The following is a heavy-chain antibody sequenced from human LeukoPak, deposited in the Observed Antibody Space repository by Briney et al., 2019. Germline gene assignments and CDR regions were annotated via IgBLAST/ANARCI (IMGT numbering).Heavy chain of an antibody. CDR2: ISYDGSNK. CDR1: GFTFSSYA. Sequence: GGSLRLSCAASGFTFSSYAMHWVRQAPGKGLEWVAVISYDGSNKYYADSVKGRFTISRDNSKNTLYLQMSSLRAEDTAVYYCARSVGPSGYYYFDYWGQGTLVTVSS. V-gene: IGHV3-30*04. J-gene: IGHJ4*02. D-gene: IGHD3-22*01. CDR3: ARSVGPSGYYYFDY.